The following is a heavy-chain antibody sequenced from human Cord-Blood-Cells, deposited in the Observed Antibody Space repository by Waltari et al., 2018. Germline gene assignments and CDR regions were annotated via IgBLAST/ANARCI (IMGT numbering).Heavy chain of an antibody. V-gene: IGHV4-59*08. CDR2: IYYSGRT. Sequence: QVQLQESGPGLVKPSETLSLTCTVSGGSISSYYWSWIRQPPGKGLEWIGYIYYSGRTNYNPSLKSRVTISVDTSKNQFSLKLSSVTAADTAVYYCARGGDYWFDPWGQGTLVTVSS. J-gene: IGHJ5*02. D-gene: IGHD4-17*01. CDR3: ARGGDYWFDP. CDR1: GGSISSYY.